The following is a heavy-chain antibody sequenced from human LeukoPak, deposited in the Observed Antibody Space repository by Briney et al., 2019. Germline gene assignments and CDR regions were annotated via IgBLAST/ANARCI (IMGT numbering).Heavy chain of an antibody. D-gene: IGHD3-10*01. J-gene: IGHJ6*02. V-gene: IGHV3-48*04. CDR1: GFTFSSYS. CDR2: ISSSSSTI. CDR3: ARVGEPNYYYSGMDV. Sequence: GGSLRLSCAASGFTFSSYSMNWVRQAPGKGLEWVSYISSSSSTIYYADSVKGRFTISRDNAKNSLYLQMNSLRAEDTAVYYCARVGEPNYYYSGMDVWGQGTTVTVSS.